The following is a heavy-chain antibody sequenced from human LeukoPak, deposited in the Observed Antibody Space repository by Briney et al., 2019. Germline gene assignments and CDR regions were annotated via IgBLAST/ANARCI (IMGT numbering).Heavy chain of an antibody. CDR3: AREASGYYSDI. J-gene: IGHJ4*02. V-gene: IGHV3-33*01. CDR2: IWYDGSKT. Sequence: GGSLRLSCAASGFTFSTYGMHWVRQAPGKGLEWVAVIWYDGSKTEYGDSVKGRFTISRDDSRNTLSLQMGRLRAEDTAVYYCAREASGYYSDIWGQGTLVTVSS. CDR1: GFTFSTYG. D-gene: IGHD3-22*01.